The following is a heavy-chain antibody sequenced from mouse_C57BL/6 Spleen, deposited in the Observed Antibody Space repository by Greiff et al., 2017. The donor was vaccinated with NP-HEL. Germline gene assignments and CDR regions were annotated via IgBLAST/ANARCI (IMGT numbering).Heavy chain of an antibody. CDR1: GYTFTSYW. J-gene: IGHJ2*01. D-gene: IGHD4-1*01. V-gene: IGHV1-50*01. CDR2: IDPSDSYT. Sequence: VQLQQPGAELVKPGASVKLSCKASGYTFTSYWMQWVKQRPGQGLEWIGEIDPSDSYTNYNQKFKGKATLTVDTSSSTAYMQLRSLTSEDSSVYYCATRTGTCFYYWGQGTTLTVSS. CDR3: ATRTGTCFYY.